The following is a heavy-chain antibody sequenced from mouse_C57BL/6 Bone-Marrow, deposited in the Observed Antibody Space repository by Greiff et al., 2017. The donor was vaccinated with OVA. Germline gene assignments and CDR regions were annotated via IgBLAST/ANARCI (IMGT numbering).Heavy chain of an antibody. CDR1: GYAFTNYL. Sequence: VKLQQSGAELVRPGTSVKVSCKASGYAFTNYLIEWVKQRPGQGLEWIGVINPGSGGTNYHEKFKGKATLTADRSSSTAYMQLSSLTSEDSAVDICAKGYDYAWFACWGQGTLVTVSA. J-gene: IGHJ3*01. V-gene: IGHV1-54*01. CDR2: INPGSGGT. D-gene: IGHD2-4*01. CDR3: AKGYDYAWFAC.